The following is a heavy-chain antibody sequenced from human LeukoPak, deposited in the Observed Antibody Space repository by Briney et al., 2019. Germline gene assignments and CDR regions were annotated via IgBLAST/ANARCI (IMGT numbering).Heavy chain of an antibody. D-gene: IGHD3-10*01. CDR2: ISSSGSTI. J-gene: IGHJ6*04. CDR1: GFTFSSYE. V-gene: IGHV3-48*03. CDR3: ARASITMVRGEDYGMDV. Sequence: QPGGSLRLSCAASGFTFSSYEMNWVRQAPGKGLEWVSYISSSGSTIYYADSVKGRFTISRDNAKNSLYLQMNSLRAEDTAVYYCARASITMVRGEDYGMDVWGKGTTVTVSS.